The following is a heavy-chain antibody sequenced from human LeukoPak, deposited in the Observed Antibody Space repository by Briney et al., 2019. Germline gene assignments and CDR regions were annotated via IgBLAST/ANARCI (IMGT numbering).Heavy chain of an antibody. V-gene: IGHV3-23*01. CDR2: ISGSGGST. J-gene: IGHJ4*02. CDR1: GFTFSSYA. Sequence: GGSLRLSCAPSGFTFSSYAMSWVRQAPGKGLEWVSAISGSGGSTYYADSVKGRFTISRDNSKNTLYLQMNSLRAEDTAVYYCAKVGYYDSSGYSSPYYFDYWGQGTLVTVSS. D-gene: IGHD3-22*01. CDR3: AKVGYYDSSGYSSPYYFDY.